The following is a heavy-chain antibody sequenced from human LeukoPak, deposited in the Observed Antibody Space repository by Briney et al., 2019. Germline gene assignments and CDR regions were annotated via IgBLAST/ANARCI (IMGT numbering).Heavy chain of an antibody. J-gene: IGHJ4*02. Sequence: SETLSLTCAVYGGSFSGYYWSWIRQPPGKGLEWIGYIYYSGSTNYSPSLKSRVTISVDTSKNQLSLKLSSVTAADTAVYYCAGAAWGSTSCYDYWGQGTLVTVSS. V-gene: IGHV4-59*01. CDR2: IYYSGST. CDR1: GGSFSGYY. CDR3: AGAAWGSTSCYDY. D-gene: IGHD2-2*01.